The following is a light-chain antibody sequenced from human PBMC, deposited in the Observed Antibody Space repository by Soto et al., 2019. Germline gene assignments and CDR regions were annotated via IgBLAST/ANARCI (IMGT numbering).Light chain of an antibody. V-gene: IGKV3-11*01. Sequence: EIVLTQSPATLSLSPGEGATLSCRASQSVSSYLAWYQQKPGQAPRLLIYDASNRATGIPARFSGSGSGTDFTLTIGSLEPEDFAVYYCQQRSNWPTTFGGGTKVDIK. J-gene: IGKJ4*01. CDR2: DAS. CDR3: QQRSNWPTT. CDR1: QSVSSY.